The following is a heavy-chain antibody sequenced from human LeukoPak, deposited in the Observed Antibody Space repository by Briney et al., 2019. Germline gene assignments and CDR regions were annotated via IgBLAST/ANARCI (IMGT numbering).Heavy chain of an antibody. Sequence: GGSLRLSCGASGFSFSNHWMGWVRQAPENGLEWVAIMSQDGSDKYHLDSVKGRFTISRDNAKNTLYLQMNSLRVEDTAVYYCARGDGRGRSDGATWGPGTQVTVSS. V-gene: IGHV3-7*01. CDR1: GFSFSNHW. J-gene: IGHJ4*02. CDR3: ARGDGRGRSDGAT. D-gene: IGHD5-18*01. CDR2: MSQDGSDK.